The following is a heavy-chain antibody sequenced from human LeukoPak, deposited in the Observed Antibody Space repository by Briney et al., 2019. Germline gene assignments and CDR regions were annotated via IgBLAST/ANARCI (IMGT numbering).Heavy chain of an antibody. D-gene: IGHD3-3*01. J-gene: IGHJ4*02. Sequence: PGGSLRLSCAASGFTFSSYAMSWVRQAPGKVLERASAISGSGGSTYYADSVNGRFTISRDNAKNSLYLQMNSLRAEDTAVYYCARESSDYEFWICYYRADYFDCWGQGTLVTVSS. CDR1: GFTFSSYA. CDR2: ISGSGGST. V-gene: IGHV3-23*01. CDR3: ARESSDYEFWICYYRADYFDC.